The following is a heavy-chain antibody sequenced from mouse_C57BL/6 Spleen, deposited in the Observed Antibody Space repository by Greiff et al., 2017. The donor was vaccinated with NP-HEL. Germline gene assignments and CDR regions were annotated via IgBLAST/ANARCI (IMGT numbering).Heavy chain of an antibody. V-gene: IGHV1-64*01. D-gene: IGHD3-3*01. CDR1: GYTFTSYW. CDR2: IHPNSGST. Sequence: VQLQQPGAELVKPGASVKLSCKASGYTFTSYWMHWVKQRPGQGLEWIGMIHPNSGSTNYNEKFKSKATLTVDKSSSTAYMQLSSLTSEDSAVYYCAREGTNYYAMDYWGQGTSVTVSS. CDR3: AREGTNYYAMDY. J-gene: IGHJ4*01.